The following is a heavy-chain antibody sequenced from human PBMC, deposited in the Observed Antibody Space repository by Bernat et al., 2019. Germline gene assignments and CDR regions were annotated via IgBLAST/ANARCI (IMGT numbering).Heavy chain of an antibody. CDR2: IGPTGVT. CDR1: GSTFSRYS. CDR3: VKDLHTALFY. J-gene: IGHJ4*02. Sequence: EMQVVESGGGLVQPGGSLRLSCSASGSTFSRYSMHWVRQAPGGGLEDVSAIGPTGVTYYADSVKGRFTISRDNSKNTLYLQMTSLRPEDTAVYYCVKDLHTALFYWGQGTQVTVSS. V-gene: IGHV3-64D*08. D-gene: IGHD5-18*01.